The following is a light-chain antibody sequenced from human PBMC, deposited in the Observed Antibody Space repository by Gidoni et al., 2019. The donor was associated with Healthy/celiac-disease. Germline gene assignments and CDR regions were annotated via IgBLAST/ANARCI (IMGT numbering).Light chain of an antibody. CDR3: AACDDSLNGYV. J-gene: IGLJ1*01. V-gene: IGLV1-44*01. CDR1: SSNIGSHP. CDR2: SNN. Sequence: QSVLTQPPSASGTPGQGVTISCSGSSSNIGSHPVNWYQQLPGTAPKLLIYSNNQLPSGVPDRFSGSKSGTSASLAISGLQSEDEADYYCAACDDSLNGYVFGTGTKVTVL.